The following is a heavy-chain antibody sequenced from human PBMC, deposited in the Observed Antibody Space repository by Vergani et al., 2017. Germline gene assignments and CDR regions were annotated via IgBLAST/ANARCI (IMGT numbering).Heavy chain of an antibody. D-gene: IGHD5-12*01. Sequence: QVQLVQSGAEVKKPGASVKVSCKASGYPFTSYYMHWVRQAPGQGLEWMGIINPSGGSTSYAQKFQGRVTMTRDTSTSTVYMELSSLGSEDTAVYYCARGRLSGYDSDYWGQGTLVTVSS. CDR1: GYPFTSYY. J-gene: IGHJ4*02. CDR2: INPSGGST. CDR3: ARGRLSGYDSDY. V-gene: IGHV1-46*01.